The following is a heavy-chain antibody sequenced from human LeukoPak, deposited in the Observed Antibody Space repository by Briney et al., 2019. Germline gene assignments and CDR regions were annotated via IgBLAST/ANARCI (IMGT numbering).Heavy chain of an antibody. CDR1: GFTFSSYG. V-gene: IGHV3-30*18. CDR2: ISYDGSNK. Sequence: GRSLRLSCAASGFTFSSYGMHWVRQAPGNGLEWVAVISYDGSNKYYADSVKGRFTISRDNSKNTLYLQMNSLRAEDTAVYYCAKDKGTYDSSGFDYWGQGTLVTVSS. CDR3: AKDKGTYDSSGFDY. J-gene: IGHJ4*02. D-gene: IGHD3-22*01.